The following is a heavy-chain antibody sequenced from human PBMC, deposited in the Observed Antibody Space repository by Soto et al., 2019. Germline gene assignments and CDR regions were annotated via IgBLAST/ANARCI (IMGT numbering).Heavy chain of an antibody. CDR3: AKDPAPVVVAATTY. V-gene: IGHV3-23*01. D-gene: IGHD2-15*01. CDR1: GFTFSSYA. J-gene: IGHJ1*01. CDR2: ISGSGGST. Sequence: GGSLRLSXAASGFTFSSYAMSWVRQAPGKGLEWVSAISGSGGSTYYADSVKGRFTISRDNSKNTLYLQMNSLRAEDTAVYYCAKDPAPVVVAATTYWGQGTLVTVSS.